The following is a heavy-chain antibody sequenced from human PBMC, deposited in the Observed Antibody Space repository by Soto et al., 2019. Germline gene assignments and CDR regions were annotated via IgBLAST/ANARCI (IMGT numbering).Heavy chain of an antibody. CDR2: IRSEVYGGAT. D-gene: IGHD3-10*01. CDR1: GFTFGDYA. Sequence: GGSLRLSCIASGFTFGDYAMSWFRQAPGKGLEWVGFIRSEVYGGATEYAASVRGRFTISRDDSKSIAYLQMNSLKTEDTAVYYCTRDPLNWHYQGLDFYYMDVWGKGTTVTVSS. J-gene: IGHJ6*03. V-gene: IGHV3-49*03. CDR3: TRDPLNWHYQGLDFYYMDV.